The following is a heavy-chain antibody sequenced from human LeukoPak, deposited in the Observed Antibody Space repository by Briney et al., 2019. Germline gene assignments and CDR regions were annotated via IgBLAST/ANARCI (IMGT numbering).Heavy chain of an antibody. Sequence: SETLSLTCAVYGGSFSGYYWSWIRQPPGKGLEWIGEINHSGSTNYNPSLKSRVTISVDTSKNQFSLKLSSVTAADTAVYYCARRGPPVLLWFGESDLQAWFDPWGQGTLVTVSS. CDR3: ARRGPPVLLWFGESDLQAWFDP. V-gene: IGHV4-34*01. J-gene: IGHJ5*02. CDR2: INHSGST. CDR1: GGSFSGYY. D-gene: IGHD3-10*01.